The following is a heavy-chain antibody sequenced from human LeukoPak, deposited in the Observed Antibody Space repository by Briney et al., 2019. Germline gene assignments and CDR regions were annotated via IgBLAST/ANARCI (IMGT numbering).Heavy chain of an antibody. V-gene: IGHV1-69*13. D-gene: IGHD1-26*01. CDR2: IIPIFGTA. CDR3: ARVTLVGAATPWAYYFDY. J-gene: IGHJ4*02. Sequence: SVKVSCKASGGTFSSYAISWVRQAPGQGHEWMGGIIPIFGTANYAQKFQGRVTITADESTSTAYMELSSLRSEDTAVYYCARVTLVGAATPWAYYFDYWGQGTLVTVSS. CDR1: GGTFSSYA.